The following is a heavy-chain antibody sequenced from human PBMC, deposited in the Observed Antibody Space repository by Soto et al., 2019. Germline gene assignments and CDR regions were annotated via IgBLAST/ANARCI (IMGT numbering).Heavy chain of an antibody. CDR3: AKDGYYDFPLDY. CDR2: ISGSGGRT. Sequence: VELLDSGGGAVQPGGSLRLSCAVSGFTFTAYDMTWVRQAPGKGLEWVSSISGSGGRTYYADSVKGRFTISRDNSKNTLYLQMNSLRAEDTAVYYCAKDGYYDFPLDYGGQGTLVTVSS. V-gene: IGHV3-23*01. D-gene: IGHD3-3*01. CDR1: GFTFTAYD. J-gene: IGHJ4*02.